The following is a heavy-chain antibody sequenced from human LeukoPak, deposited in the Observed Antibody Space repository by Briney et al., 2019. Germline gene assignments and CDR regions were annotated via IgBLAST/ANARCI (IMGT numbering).Heavy chain of an antibody. V-gene: IGHV3-21*01. D-gene: IGHD3-10*01. CDR2: ISSSSSYI. CDR1: GFTFSSYS. Sequence: GGSLRLSCAASGFTFSSYSMNWVRQAPGKGLEWVSSISSSSSYIYYADSVKGRFTISRDNAKNSLYLQMNSLRAEDTAVYYCARHGSDYYGSGSYSSWFDPWGQGTLVTVSS. J-gene: IGHJ5*02. CDR3: ARHGSDYYGSGSYSSWFDP.